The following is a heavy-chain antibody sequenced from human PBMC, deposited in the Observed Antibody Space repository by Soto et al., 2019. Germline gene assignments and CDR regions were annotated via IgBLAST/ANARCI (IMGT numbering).Heavy chain of an antibody. CDR3: ARGNDYVWWSYRYLEYFQH. Sequence: QVQLVQSGAEVKKPGSSVKVSCKASGGTFSSYAISWVRQAPGQGLEWMGGIIPIFGTANYAQKFQGRVTITADESTSTAYMELSSLRSEDTAVYYCARGNDYVWWSYRYLEYFQHWGQGTLVTVSS. D-gene: IGHD3-16*02. CDR1: GGTFSSYA. J-gene: IGHJ1*01. V-gene: IGHV1-69*01. CDR2: IIPIFGTA.